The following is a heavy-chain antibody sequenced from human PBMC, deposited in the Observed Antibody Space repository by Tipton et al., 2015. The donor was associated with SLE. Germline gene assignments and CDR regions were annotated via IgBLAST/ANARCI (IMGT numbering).Heavy chain of an antibody. J-gene: IGHJ6*02. Sequence: TLSLTCAVYGRSFSGYYWSWIRQPPGKGLEWIGEINHSGSTNYNPSLKSRVTISVDTSKNQFSLKLSSVTAAHTAVYYCARVSSSWRYYYYCYGMDVWGQGTTVTVSS. CDR3: ARVSSSWRYYYYCYGMDV. V-gene: IGHV4-34*01. D-gene: IGHD6-13*01. CDR1: GRSFSGYY. CDR2: INHSGST.